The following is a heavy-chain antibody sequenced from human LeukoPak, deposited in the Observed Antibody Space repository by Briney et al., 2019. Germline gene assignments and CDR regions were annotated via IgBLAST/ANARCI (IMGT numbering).Heavy chain of an antibody. CDR3: AKGSESGYSYGYSYYYYMDV. V-gene: IGHV3-23*01. CDR1: GFTFSSYA. J-gene: IGHJ6*03. CDR2: ISGSGGST. D-gene: IGHD5-18*01. Sequence: GGSLRLSCAASGFTFSSYAMSWVHQAPRKGLEWLSAISGSGGSTYCADSVKGRFTISRDNSKNTLYLQMNSLRAEDTAVYYCAKGSESGYSYGYSYYYYMDVWGKGTTVTVSS.